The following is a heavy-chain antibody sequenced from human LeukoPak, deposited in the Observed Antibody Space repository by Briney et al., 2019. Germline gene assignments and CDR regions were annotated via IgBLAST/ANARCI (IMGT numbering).Heavy chain of an antibody. Sequence: GGSLRLSCAASGFTFSDYYMNWIRQAPGKGLEWVSYISNTGSAMYYADSVKGRFTISRDNAKNSLYLQMNSLRAEDTAIYYCASDSSGYFGPWGPRTLVTVSS. CDR2: ISNTGSAM. CDR1: GFTFSDYY. CDR3: ASDSSGYFGP. J-gene: IGHJ5*02. V-gene: IGHV3-11*01. D-gene: IGHD3-22*01.